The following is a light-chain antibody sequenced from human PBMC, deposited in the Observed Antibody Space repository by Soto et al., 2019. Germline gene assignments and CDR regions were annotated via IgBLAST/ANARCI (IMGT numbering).Light chain of an antibody. CDR3: QQYGSSPWT. V-gene: IGKV3-20*01. CDR2: DAS. J-gene: IGKJ1*01. CDR1: QSVSSSY. Sequence: EIVLTQSPGTLSLSPGERATLSCRASQSVSSSYLAWYQQKPGQAPRLLIYDASSRATGIPDRFSGSGSGTDFTLTVNRLEPEDFAVYYCQQYGSSPWTFGQGTNVEIK.